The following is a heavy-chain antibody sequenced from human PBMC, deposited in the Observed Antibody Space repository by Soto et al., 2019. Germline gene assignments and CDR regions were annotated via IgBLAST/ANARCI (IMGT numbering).Heavy chain of an antibody. V-gene: IGHV3-53*01. J-gene: IGHJ6*02. Sequence: EVHLVESGGGLIQPGGSLRLSCAASGFTVGNNYMNWVRHAPGKGLEWVSLMYSGGGTYYADSVKGRFTMSRDSSKNTLYPQLNSLRAEDTAMYYRTTSPSVGVWGQGTTVTVSS. CDR1: GFTVGNNY. CDR2: MYSGGGT. CDR3: TTSPSVGV. D-gene: IGHD6-19*01.